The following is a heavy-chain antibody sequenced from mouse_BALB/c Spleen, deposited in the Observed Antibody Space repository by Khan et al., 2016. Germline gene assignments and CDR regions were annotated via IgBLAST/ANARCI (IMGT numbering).Heavy chain of an antibody. J-gene: IGHJ2*01. CDR3: AREGNYFDY. V-gene: IGHV1-12*01. D-gene: IGHD2-14*01. CDR2: IYPGNGDT. Sequence: LQESGAELVKPGASVKMSCKASGYTFTSYNMHWVKQTPGQGLEWIGAIYPGNGDTSYNQKFQGKATLTADKSSSTAYMQLSSLTSEDSAVYYCAREGNYFDYWGQGTTLTVSS. CDR1: GYTFTSYN.